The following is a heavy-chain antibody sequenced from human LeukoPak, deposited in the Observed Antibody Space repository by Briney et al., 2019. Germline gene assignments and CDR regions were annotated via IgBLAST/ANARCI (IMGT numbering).Heavy chain of an antibody. Sequence: ASVKVSCKASGYTFTGYYMHWLRQAPGQGLEWMGWINPNSGGTNYAQKFQGRVTMTRDTSISTAYMELSRLRSDDTAVYYCARGTYYYDSSGYYRYWGQGTLVTVSS. D-gene: IGHD3-22*01. CDR3: ARGTYYYDSSGYYRY. V-gene: IGHV1-2*02. CDR1: GYTFTGYY. J-gene: IGHJ4*02. CDR2: INPNSGGT.